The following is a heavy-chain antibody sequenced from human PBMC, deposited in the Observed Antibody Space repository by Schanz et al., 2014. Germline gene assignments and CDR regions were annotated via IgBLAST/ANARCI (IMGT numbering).Heavy chain of an antibody. V-gene: IGHV7-4-1*04. Sequence: QVQLVQSGSELKKPGASVKVSCRASGYTFTRYSMNWVRQAPGQGLEWMGWINTNTGNPMYAQGFTGRFVFSLDSSVSVAYLQISSLKAEDTALYYCARKGNSGSFTNFDYWGQGTPVTVSS. CDR3: ARKGNSGSFTNFDY. CDR1: GYTFTRYS. CDR2: INTNTGNP. J-gene: IGHJ4*02. D-gene: IGHD3-10*01.